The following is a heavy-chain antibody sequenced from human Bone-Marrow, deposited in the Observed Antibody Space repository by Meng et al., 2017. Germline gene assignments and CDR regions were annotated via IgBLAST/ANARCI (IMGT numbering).Heavy chain of an antibody. D-gene: IGHD6-13*01. V-gene: IGHV4-4*02. CDR1: GGSIRSSNW. CDR2: IYHSGST. J-gene: IGHJ4*02. CDR3: ARRLIAAAGNDY. Sequence: QVPLQEAGPGLGKPSGTLSLTCAVSGGSIRSSNWWSWVRQPPGKGLEWIGEIYHSGSTNYNPSLKSRVTISVDTSKNQFSLKLSSVTAADTAVYYCARRLIAAAGNDYWGQGTLVTVSS.